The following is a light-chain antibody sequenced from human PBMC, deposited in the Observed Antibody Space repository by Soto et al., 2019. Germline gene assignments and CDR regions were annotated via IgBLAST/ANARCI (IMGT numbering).Light chain of an antibody. CDR2: YDS. CDR3: QVWDSSSDHPDVV. V-gene: IGLV3-21*04. CDR1: NIGSKS. Sequence: SSELTQPPSVSVAPGKTARITCGGNNIGSKSVHWYQQKPGQAPVLVIYYDSDRPSGIPERFSGSNSGNTATLTISRVEAGDEADYDCQVWDSSSDHPDVVFGGGTKLTVL. J-gene: IGLJ2*01.